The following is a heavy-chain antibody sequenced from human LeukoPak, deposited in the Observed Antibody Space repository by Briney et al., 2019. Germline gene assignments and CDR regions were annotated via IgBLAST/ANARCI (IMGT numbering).Heavy chain of an antibody. CDR1: GFTVSSNY. V-gene: IGHV3-53*01. J-gene: IGHJ6*03. D-gene: IGHD3-10*01. CDR2: IYSGGST. Sequence: SGGSLRLSCAASGFTVSSNYMSWVHQAPGKGLEWVSVIYSGGSTYYADSVKGRFTISRDNSKNTLYLQMNSLRAEDTAVYYCARDFNYGSGSNYYYYMDVWGKGTTVTVSS. CDR3: ARDFNYGSGSNYYYYMDV.